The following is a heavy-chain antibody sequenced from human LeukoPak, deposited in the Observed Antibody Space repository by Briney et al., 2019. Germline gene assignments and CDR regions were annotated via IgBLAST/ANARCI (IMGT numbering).Heavy chain of an antibody. V-gene: IGHV3-48*03. CDR3: ASRRAVTFDY. CDR2: ISSSGSTI. CDR1: GFIVSSNY. Sequence: PGGSLRLSCAASGFIVSSNYMTWVRQAPGKGLEWVSYISSSGSTIYYADSVKGRFTISRDNAKNSLYLQMNSLRAEDTAVYYCASRRAVTFDYWGQGTLVTVSS. D-gene: IGHD6-19*01. J-gene: IGHJ4*02.